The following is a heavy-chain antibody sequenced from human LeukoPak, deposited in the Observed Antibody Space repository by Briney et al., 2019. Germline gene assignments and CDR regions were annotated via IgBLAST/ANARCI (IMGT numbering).Heavy chain of an antibody. CDR2: IYYSGST. J-gene: IGHJ4*02. V-gene: IGHV4-59*01. D-gene: IGHD2-8*02. CDR1: GGSIRSYY. Sequence: PSETLSLTCTVSGGSIRSYYWSWIRQPPGKGLEWIGYIYYSGSTNYNPSPKSRVTISLDTSKNQFFLRLNSVTTADTAVYYCARGGTGPYPFFDYWGQGTLVTVSS. CDR3: ARGGTGPYPFFDY.